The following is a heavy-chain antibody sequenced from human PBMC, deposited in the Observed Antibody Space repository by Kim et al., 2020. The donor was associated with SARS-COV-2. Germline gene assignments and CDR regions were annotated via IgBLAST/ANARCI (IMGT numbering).Heavy chain of an antibody. D-gene: IGHD5-12*01. V-gene: IGHV4-39*07. Sequence: PSLKSRVTISVDASKNPFSLKLSSVTAADTAVYYCARAFSGYDLPYYFDYWGQGTLVTVSS. J-gene: IGHJ4*02. CDR3: ARAFSGYDLPYYFDY.